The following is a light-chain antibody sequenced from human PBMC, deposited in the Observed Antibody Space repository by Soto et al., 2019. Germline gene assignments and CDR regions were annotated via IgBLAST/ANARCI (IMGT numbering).Light chain of an antibody. CDR2: DAS. V-gene: IGKV1-33*01. CDR1: QDISNY. Sequence: DIQMTQSPSSLSASVGDRVTITCQASQDISNYLNWRQQKPGKAPTLLIYDASNLETGVPSRFSGSGSGTDFTFTISSLQPEDIATYYCQQYDNPPLAFGGGTKVEIK. J-gene: IGKJ4*01. CDR3: QQYDNPPLA.